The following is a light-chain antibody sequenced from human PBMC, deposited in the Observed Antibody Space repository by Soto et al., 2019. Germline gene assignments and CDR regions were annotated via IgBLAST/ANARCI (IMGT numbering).Light chain of an antibody. CDR2: AAS. CDR3: QPANSFPLT. Sequence: DIQMTQSPSSVSASVGDRVTITCRASQGISSGLAWYQQKPGTAPKLLIYAASTLQSGVPSRFSGSGSGTDFTPAISSLQPEDFATYYCQPANSFPLTFGGGTKVEIK. V-gene: IGKV1-12*01. CDR1: QGISSG. J-gene: IGKJ4*01.